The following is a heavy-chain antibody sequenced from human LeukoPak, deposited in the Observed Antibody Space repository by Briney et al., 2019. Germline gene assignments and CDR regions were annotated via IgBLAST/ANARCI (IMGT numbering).Heavy chain of an antibody. J-gene: IGHJ5*02. V-gene: IGHV1-69*05. CDR2: IIPIFGTA. CDR1: GGTFSSYA. D-gene: IGHD3-10*01. Sequence: GASVKVSCKASGGTFSSYAISWVRQAPGQGLEWMGGIIPIFGTANYAQKFQGRVTITTDESTSTAYMELSSLRSEDTAVYYCAREPVTYGSGSYVVSNRFDPWGQGTLVTVSS. CDR3: AREPVTYGSGSYVVSNRFDP.